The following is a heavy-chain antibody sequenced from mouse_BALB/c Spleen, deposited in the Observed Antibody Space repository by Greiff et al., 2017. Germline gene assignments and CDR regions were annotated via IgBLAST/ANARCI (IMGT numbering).Heavy chain of an antibody. CDR1: GFTFTDYY. D-gene: IGHD1-2*01. V-gene: IGHV7-3*02. Sequence: EVQGVESGGGLVQPGGSLRLSCATSGFTFTDYYMSWVRQPPGKALEWLGFIRNKAHGYTTEYSASVKGRFTISRDNSESILYLQMNTLRTEDSATYYGAREMEGSLLRITYYAMDNWGQGTSGTVAS. J-gene: IGHJ4*01. CDR2: IRNKAHGYTT. CDR3: AREMEGSLLRITYYAMDN.